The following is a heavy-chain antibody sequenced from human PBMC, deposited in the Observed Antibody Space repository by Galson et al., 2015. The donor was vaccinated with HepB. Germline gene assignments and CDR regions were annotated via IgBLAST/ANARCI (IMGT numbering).Heavy chain of an antibody. D-gene: IGHD1-1*01. CDR2: IDPSDSYT. Sequence: QSGAEVKKPGESLRISCKASGYSFSAFWISWVRQVPGKGLEWMGRIDPSDSYTDYSPSFQGHVAISADKSTTTAYLQWSSLKSSDTAVYYCASRHSYFRSGTWYNVSDFWDQGTLVTVSS. J-gene: IGHJ4*02. CDR3: ASRHSYFRSGTWYNVSDF. CDR1: GYSFSAFW. V-gene: IGHV5-10-1*01.